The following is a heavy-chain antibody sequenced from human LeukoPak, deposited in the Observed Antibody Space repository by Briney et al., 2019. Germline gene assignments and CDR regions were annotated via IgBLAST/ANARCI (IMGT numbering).Heavy chain of an antibody. D-gene: IGHD3-10*01. CDR3: AKTVRGSREYYFDY. CDR2: ISGSGGST. CDR1: GFTFSSYA. V-gene: IGHV3-23*01. Sequence: GGSLRLSCAASGFTFSSYAMSWVRKAPGKGLEWVSAISGSGGSTYYADSVKGRFTISRDNSKNRLYLQMNSLRAEDTAVYYCAKTVRGSREYYFDYWGQGTLVTVSS. J-gene: IGHJ4*02.